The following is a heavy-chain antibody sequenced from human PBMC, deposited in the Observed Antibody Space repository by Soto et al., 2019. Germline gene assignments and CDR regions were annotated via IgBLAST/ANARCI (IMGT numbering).Heavy chain of an antibody. J-gene: IGHJ4*02. Sequence: SETLSLTCAVYGGSFSGYYWSWIRQPPGKGLEWIGEINHSGSTNYNPSLKSRVTISVDTSKNQFSLKLSSVTAADTAVYYCARGAILLWFGELLDYFDYWGQGTLVTVSS. V-gene: IGHV4-34*01. CDR2: INHSGST. D-gene: IGHD3-10*01. CDR3: ARGAILLWFGELLDYFDY. CDR1: GGSFSGYY.